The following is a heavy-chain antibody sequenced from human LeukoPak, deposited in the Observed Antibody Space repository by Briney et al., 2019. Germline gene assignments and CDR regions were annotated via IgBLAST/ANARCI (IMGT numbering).Heavy chain of an antibody. V-gene: IGHV3-21*01. CDR1: GFTFSTYT. CDR3: ARDYGDYSYY. CDR2: ITSRSYI. J-gene: IGHJ4*02. D-gene: IGHD4-17*01. Sequence: GGSLRLSCAASGFTFSTYTKNWVRQAPGKGLEWVSSITSRSYIYYADSLKGRFTISRDNAKNSLYLQMNSLRAEDTAVYYCARDYGDYSYYWGQGTLVTVSS.